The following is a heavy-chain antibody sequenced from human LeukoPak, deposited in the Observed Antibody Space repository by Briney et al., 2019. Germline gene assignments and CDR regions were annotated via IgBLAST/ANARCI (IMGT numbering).Heavy chain of an antibody. D-gene: IGHD3-16*01. V-gene: IGHV3-15*01. CDR1: GITFSNAW. CDR2: IKSKTDGETM. Sequence: GGSLRLSCVVSGITFSNAWMSWVRQAPGKGLEWVGRIKSKTDGETMDYAAPVKGRFIISREDSINTLYLQMNRLNVEDTAVYYCITDPGEWQPIWGQGTMVTVS. J-gene: IGHJ3*02. CDR3: ITDPGEWQPI.